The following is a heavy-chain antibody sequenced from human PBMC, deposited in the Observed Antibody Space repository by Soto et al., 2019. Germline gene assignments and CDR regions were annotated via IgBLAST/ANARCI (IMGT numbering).Heavy chain of an antibody. D-gene: IGHD4-17*01. CDR2: ISYDGSNK. Sequence: QVQLVESGGGVVQPGRSLRLSCAASGFTFSSYAMHWVRQAPGKGLEWVAVISYDGSNKYYADSVKGRFTISRDNSKNTLYLQMNSLRAEDTAVYYCARDDYGHYGSQGNWFDPWGQGTLVTVSS. J-gene: IGHJ5*02. CDR1: GFTFSSYA. V-gene: IGHV3-30-3*01. CDR3: ARDDYGHYGSQGNWFDP.